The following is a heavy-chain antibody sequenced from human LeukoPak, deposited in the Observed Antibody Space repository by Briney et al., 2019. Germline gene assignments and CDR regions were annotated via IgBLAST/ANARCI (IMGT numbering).Heavy chain of an antibody. Sequence: GGSLRLSCAASGFIFNSCAMSWVRQARGKGLEWVSVISASGGSIYYADSVKGRFTISRDNSKKTVHLQMNSLRAEDTAVYYCAKKASGLIRGVIEPYYYYGMDVWGQGTTVTVSS. CDR1: GFIFNSCA. D-gene: IGHD3-10*01. CDR2: ISASGGSI. CDR3: AKKASGLIRGVIEPYYYYGMDV. V-gene: IGHV3-23*01. J-gene: IGHJ6*02.